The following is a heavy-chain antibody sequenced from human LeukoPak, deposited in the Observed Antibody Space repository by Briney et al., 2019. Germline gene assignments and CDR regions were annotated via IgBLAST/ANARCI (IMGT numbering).Heavy chain of an antibody. D-gene: IGHD3-3*01. J-gene: IGHJ4*02. V-gene: IGHV1-69*05. CDR1: GGTFSSYA. Sequence: SVKVSCKASGGTFSSYAISWVRQAPGQGLEWMGGIIPIFGTANYAQKFQGRVTITTDESTSTTYMELSSLRSEDTAVYYCARDPTSGSEYFDYWGQGTLVTVSS. CDR3: ARDPTSGSEYFDY. CDR2: IIPIFGTA.